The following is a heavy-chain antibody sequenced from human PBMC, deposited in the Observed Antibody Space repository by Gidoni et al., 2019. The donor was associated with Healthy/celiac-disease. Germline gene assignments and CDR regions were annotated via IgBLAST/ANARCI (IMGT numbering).Heavy chain of an antibody. CDR2: ISSRSSTI. J-gene: IGHJ6*02. CDR1: GFTFSSYS. Sequence: EVQLVESGGGLVQPGGSLRLSCAASGFTFSSYSMNWVRQAPGKGLEWVSYISSRSSTIYYADSVKGRFTISRENAKNSLYLQMNSLRDEDTAVYYCARGRPRIAAAGTHYYYGMDVWGQGTTVTVSS. V-gene: IGHV3-48*02. D-gene: IGHD6-13*01. CDR3: ARGRPRIAAAGTHYYYGMDV.